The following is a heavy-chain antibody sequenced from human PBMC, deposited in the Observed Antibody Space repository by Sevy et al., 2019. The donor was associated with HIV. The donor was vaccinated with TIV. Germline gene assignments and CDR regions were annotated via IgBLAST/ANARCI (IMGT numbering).Heavy chain of an antibody. CDR3: ARPNQSSGSYYPTSGVGYYGMDV. CDR1: GFTFSSYW. D-gene: IGHD3-10*01. Sequence: GGSLRLSCAASGFTFSSYWMSWVRQAPGKGLEWVANIKQDGSEKYYVDSVKGRFTISRDNAKNSLYLQMNSLRAEDTAVYYCARPNQSSGSYYPTSGVGYYGMDVWDQGTTVTVSS. J-gene: IGHJ6*02. CDR2: IKQDGSEK. V-gene: IGHV3-7*01.